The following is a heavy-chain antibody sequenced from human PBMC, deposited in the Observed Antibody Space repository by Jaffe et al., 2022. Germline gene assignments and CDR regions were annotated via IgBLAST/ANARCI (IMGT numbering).Heavy chain of an antibody. D-gene: IGHD1-26*01. CDR3: TRDPDLVGAPSPLFY. V-gene: IGHV3-49*04. J-gene: IGHJ4*02. CDR1: GFTFGDYA. CDR2: IRSKAYGGTT. Sequence: EVQLVESGGGLVQPGRSLRLSCTASGFTFGDYAMSWVRQAPGKGLEWVGFIRSKAYGGTTEYAASVKGRFTISRDDSKSIAYLQMNSLKTEDTAVYYCTRDPDLVGAPSPLFYWGQGTLVTVSS.